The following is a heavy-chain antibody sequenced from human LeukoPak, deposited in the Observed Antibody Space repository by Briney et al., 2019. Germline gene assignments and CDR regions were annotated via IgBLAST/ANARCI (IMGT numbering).Heavy chain of an antibody. J-gene: IGHJ4*02. CDR1: GGTFSSYA. Sequence: SVKVSCKASGGTFSSYAISWVRQAPGQGLEWMGGIIPIFGTANYAQKFQGRVTITADESTSTAYMELSSLRSEDTAVYYCARLGYCSGGSCYSAYWGQGTLVTVSS. V-gene: IGHV1-69*13. CDR2: IIPIFGTA. D-gene: IGHD2-15*01. CDR3: ARLGYCSGGSCYSAY.